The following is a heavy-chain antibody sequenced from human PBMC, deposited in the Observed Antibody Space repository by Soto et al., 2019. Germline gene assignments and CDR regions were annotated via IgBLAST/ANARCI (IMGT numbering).Heavy chain of an antibody. CDR3: ARDLSKSAAVGDHDAFVI. Sequence: PSQTLSLTCAIFGDSVSSNNAAWNWIRQSPSRGLEWLGRTYYRSKWFNDYALSVKSRITINPDTSKNQFSLQLNSVTPEDTAMYYCARDLSKSAAVGDHDAFVIWGQGTMVTVSS. J-gene: IGHJ3*02. CDR2: TYYRSKWFN. D-gene: IGHD6-13*01. V-gene: IGHV6-1*01. CDR1: GDSVSSNNAA.